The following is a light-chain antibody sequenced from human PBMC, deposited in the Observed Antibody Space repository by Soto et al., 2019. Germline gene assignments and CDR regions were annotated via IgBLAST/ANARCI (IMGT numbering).Light chain of an antibody. J-gene: IGLJ1*01. V-gene: IGLV2-8*01. CDR1: SSDVGGYDH. CDR3: SSDAGNYNYV. CDR2: EVT. Sequence: QSAPTQPPSASGSLGQSVTIPCTGTSSDVGGYDHVSWYQQHPGKAPKLMIYEVTKRPAGVPDRFSGSNSGNTASLTVSGLQAEDEADYYCSSDAGNYNYVFGTGTKVTVL.